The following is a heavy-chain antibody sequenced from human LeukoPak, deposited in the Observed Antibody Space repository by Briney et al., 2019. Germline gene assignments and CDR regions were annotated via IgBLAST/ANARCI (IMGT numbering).Heavy chain of an antibody. V-gene: IGHV1-69*10. CDR3: ASQPDSDYYDSSGYYFQH. Sequence: SVKVSCKASGYTFTSYGISWVRQAPGQGLEWMGGIIPILGTANYAQKFQGRVTITADKSTSTAYMELSSLRSEDTAVYYCASQPDSDYYDSSGYYFQHWGQGTLVTVSS. CDR2: IIPILGTA. D-gene: IGHD3-22*01. CDR1: GYTFTSYG. J-gene: IGHJ1*01.